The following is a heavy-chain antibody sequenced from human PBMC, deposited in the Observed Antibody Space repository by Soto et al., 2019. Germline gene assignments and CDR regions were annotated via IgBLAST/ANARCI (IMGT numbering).Heavy chain of an antibody. Sequence: SVKVSCKASGGTFSSYAISWVRQAPGQGLEWMGGIIPIFGTANYAQKFQGRVTITADESTSTAYMELSSLRSEDTAVYYCARVSRRTTSTKLYGMDGWGQGTTVTFSS. CDR2: IIPIFGTA. D-gene: IGHD1-1*01. V-gene: IGHV1-69*13. J-gene: IGHJ6*02. CDR3: ARVSRRTTSTKLYGMDG. CDR1: GGTFSSYA.